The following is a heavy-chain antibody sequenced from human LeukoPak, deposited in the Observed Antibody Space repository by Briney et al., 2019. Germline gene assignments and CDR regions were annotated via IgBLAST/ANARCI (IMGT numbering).Heavy chain of an antibody. V-gene: IGHV3-74*01. D-gene: IGHD2-15*01. CDR2: IYSDGSTT. J-gene: IGHJ6*02. CDR1: GFTFTTTW. CDR3: VRGYSFGPYGMDV. Sequence: GGSLRLSCAASGFTFTTTWMHWVRQPPGKGLVWVSRIYSDGSTTTYADSVKGRFTISRDNSKNTLYLQMSSLRAEDTAVYFCVRGYSFGPYGMDVWGQGTTVTVSS.